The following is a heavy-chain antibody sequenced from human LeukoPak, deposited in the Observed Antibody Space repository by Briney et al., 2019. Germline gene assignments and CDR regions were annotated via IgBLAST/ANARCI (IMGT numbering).Heavy chain of an antibody. CDR1: GFTFSTYA. CDR3: AREIFGSGSYPVY. Sequence: PGGSLRLCCAASGFTFSTYAMHWGRQAPGKGLEWVTMIWHDGSHKYYTDSVRGRFTISRDNSKNTVYLQMNSLRAEDTAVYYCAREIFGSGSYPVYWGQGTLVTVSS. CDR2: IWHDGSHK. D-gene: IGHD3-10*01. J-gene: IGHJ4*02. V-gene: IGHV3-33*01.